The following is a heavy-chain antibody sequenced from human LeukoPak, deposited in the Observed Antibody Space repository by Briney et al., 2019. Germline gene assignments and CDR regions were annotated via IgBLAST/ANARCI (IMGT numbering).Heavy chain of an antibody. CDR1: GFTFSTHG. CDR2: IWHDGGKK. D-gene: IGHD5-12*01. Sequence: GGSLRLSCVVSGFTFSTHGFHWVRQAPGKGLEWVSVIWHDGGKKEYADSVRGRFTISRDNSNLYLQMNSLRAEDTAIYYCARDIGNSGFNLDYWGQGTPVTVSS. J-gene: IGHJ4*02. CDR3: ARDIGNSGFNLDY. V-gene: IGHV3-33*01.